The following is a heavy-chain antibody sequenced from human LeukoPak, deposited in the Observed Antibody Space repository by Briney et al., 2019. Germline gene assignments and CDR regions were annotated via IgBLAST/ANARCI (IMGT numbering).Heavy chain of an antibody. CDR1: GFTFSTYA. D-gene: IGHD2-2*01. CDR3: ARDAMAGWLNWFDP. CDR2: IYYSGST. Sequence: PGGSLRLSCAASGFTFSTYAMSWVRQAPGKGLEWIGSIYYSGSTYYNPSLKSRVTISVDTSKNQFSLKLSSVTAADTAVYYCARDAMAGWLNWFDPWGQGALVTVSS. V-gene: IGHV4-39*01. J-gene: IGHJ5*02.